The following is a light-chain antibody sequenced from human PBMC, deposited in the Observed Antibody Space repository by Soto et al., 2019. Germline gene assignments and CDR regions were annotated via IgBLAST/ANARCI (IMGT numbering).Light chain of an antibody. CDR3: SSYTSNSTPYV. V-gene: IGLV2-14*01. Sequence: QSVLTQPASVSGSPGQSITISCTGTSSDVGGYNYVSWHQQHPGNAPKLMIYEVSNRPSGVSNRFSGSKSGNTASLTSSGLQAEDEADYYCSSYTSNSTPYVFGTGTKVTVL. CDR2: EVS. J-gene: IGLJ1*01. CDR1: SSDVGGYNY.